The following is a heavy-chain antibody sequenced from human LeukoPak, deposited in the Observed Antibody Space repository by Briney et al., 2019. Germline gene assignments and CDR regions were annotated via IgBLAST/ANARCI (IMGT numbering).Heavy chain of an antibody. J-gene: IGHJ4*02. D-gene: IGHD3-3*01. CDR1: GGSISSSSYY. CDR2: IYYSGST. V-gene: IGHV4-39*01. CDR3: ARRSGYYDY. Sequence: SETLSLTCTVSGGSISSSSYYWRWLRQLPGKGLEWIGSIYYSGSTYYNPSLKSRVTISVDTSKNQFSLKLSSVTAADTAVYYCARRSGYYDYWGQGTLVTVSS.